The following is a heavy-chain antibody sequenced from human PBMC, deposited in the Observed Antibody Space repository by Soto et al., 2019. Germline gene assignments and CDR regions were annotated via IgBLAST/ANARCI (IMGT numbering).Heavy chain of an antibody. CDR3: VREEKGMDV. V-gene: IGHV3-7*05. CDR2: IKRDGSEK. Sequence: GGSLRLSCVASGFTLSRHWMSWVRQAPGKGLEWVANIKRDGSEKYYVDSVKGRFTISRDNAKNSLYLQMNSLRAEDTAVYYCVREEKGMDVWGQGTTVTVSS. CDR1: GFTLSRHW. J-gene: IGHJ6*02.